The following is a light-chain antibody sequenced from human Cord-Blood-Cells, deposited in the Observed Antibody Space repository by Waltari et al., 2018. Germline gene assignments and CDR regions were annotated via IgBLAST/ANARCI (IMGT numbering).Light chain of an antibody. CDR1: SSDVGGYNY. CDR3: SSYTSSSIFYV. J-gene: IGLJ1*01. Sequence: QSALTQPASVSGSPGQSITISCTGTSSDVGGYNYVSWYQQHPGTAPILMIYDVSNRPAGVSNRFSGSKSGNTASLTSSGLHAEDEADYYCSSYTSSSIFYVFGTGTKVTVL. V-gene: IGLV2-14*01. CDR2: DVS.